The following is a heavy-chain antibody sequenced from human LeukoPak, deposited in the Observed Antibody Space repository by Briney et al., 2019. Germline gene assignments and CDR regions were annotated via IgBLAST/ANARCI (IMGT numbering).Heavy chain of an antibody. Sequence: SETLSLTCTVSGGSISSYYWSWIRQPPGKGLEWIGYIYYSGSTNYNPSLKSRVTISVDTSKNQFSLKLSSVTAADTAVYYCARTFREFDYWGQGTLVTVSS. CDR2: IYYSGST. CDR3: ARTFREFDY. J-gene: IGHJ4*02. V-gene: IGHV4-59*01. CDR1: GGSISSYY.